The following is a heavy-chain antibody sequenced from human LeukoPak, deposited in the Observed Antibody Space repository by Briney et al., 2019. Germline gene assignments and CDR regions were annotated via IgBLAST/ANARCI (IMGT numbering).Heavy chain of an antibody. D-gene: IGHD3-16*02. Sequence: SETLSLTCTVSGGSISSSSYYWGWIRQPPGKGLEWIGSIYYSGSTYYNPSLKSRVTISVDTSKNQFSLKLSSVTAADTAVYYCATTDYLWGSYRRWGQGTLVTVSS. V-gene: IGHV4-39*01. CDR1: GGSISSSSYY. CDR2: IYYSGST. CDR3: ATTDYLWGSYRR. J-gene: IGHJ4*02.